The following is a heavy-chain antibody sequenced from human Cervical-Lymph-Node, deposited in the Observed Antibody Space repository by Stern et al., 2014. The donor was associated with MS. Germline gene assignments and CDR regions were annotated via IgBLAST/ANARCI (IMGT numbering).Heavy chain of an antibody. CDR3: ARDTSDRGTFGAFDF. V-gene: IGHV1-46*01. CDR2: IYQRGGST. CDR1: GYTFTTYS. D-gene: IGHD3-22*01. J-gene: IGHJ3*01. Sequence: VQLEESGAEVKKPGASVKVSCQASGYTFTTYSMHWVRQAPGQGLEWIGMIYQRGGSTIYAQKFQGRVTMTSDTSTSTLYMEFTSLRSEDTAVYYCARDTSDRGTFGAFDFWGQGTMVTVSS.